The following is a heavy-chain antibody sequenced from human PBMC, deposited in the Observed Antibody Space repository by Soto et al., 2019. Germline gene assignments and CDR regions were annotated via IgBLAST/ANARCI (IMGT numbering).Heavy chain of an antibody. Sequence: QVQLQQSGPGLVTPSQTLSLTCAISGDSVSSDSATWNWIRQSPSRGLEWLGRTYYRSRWYNDYEGSMKSRITINPDTSKHQFSLHLSSVTPEDTAVYYCARRIHTNGWFDYWGQGTLVTVSS. CDR2: TYYRSRWYN. CDR3: ARRIHTNGWFDY. J-gene: IGHJ5*01. D-gene: IGHD2-2*01. V-gene: IGHV6-1*01. CDR1: GDSVSSDSAT.